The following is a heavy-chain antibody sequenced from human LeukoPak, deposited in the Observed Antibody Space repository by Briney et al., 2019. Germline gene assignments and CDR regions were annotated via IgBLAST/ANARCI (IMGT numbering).Heavy chain of an antibody. D-gene: IGHD6-13*01. CDR1: GYTFTSYA. V-gene: IGHV1-3*01. CDR3: ARPYKQQLDFDY. CDR2: INAGNGNT. J-gene: IGHJ4*02. Sequence: ASVKVFCKASGYTFTSYAMHWVRQAPGQRLEWMGWINAGNGNTKYSQNFLGRVTITRDTSANTAYMELSSLRSEDTAVYYCARPYKQQLDFDYWGQGTLVTVSS.